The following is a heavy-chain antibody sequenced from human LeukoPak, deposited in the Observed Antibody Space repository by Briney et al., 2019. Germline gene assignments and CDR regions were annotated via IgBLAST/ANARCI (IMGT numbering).Heavy chain of an antibody. V-gene: IGHV3-33*01. CDR3: ARFPGDWYFDL. CDR2: IWYDGNNK. J-gene: IGHJ2*01. D-gene: IGHD1-14*01. Sequence: GGSLRLSWAASGITFSSYGMHWVRQAPGKGLEWVAVIWYDGNNKYYADSVKGRFTISRDNSKNTLYLQMNSLRAEDTAVYYCARFPGDWYFDLWGRGTLVTVSS. CDR1: GITFSSYG.